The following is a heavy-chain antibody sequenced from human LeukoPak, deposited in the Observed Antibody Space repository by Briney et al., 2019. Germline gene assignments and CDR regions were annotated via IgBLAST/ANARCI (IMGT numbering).Heavy chain of an antibody. V-gene: IGHV3-23*01. Sequence: PGGSLRLSCAASEFTFSSYAMIWVRQAPGKGLEWVSAISGDGGSTYYADSVKGRFIISRDNSKNTLYLQMNSLRAEDTAVYYCARGHSSGWCFDCWGQGTLVTVSS. J-gene: IGHJ4*02. CDR2: ISGDGGST. D-gene: IGHD6-19*01. CDR1: EFTFSSYA. CDR3: ARGHSSGWCFDC.